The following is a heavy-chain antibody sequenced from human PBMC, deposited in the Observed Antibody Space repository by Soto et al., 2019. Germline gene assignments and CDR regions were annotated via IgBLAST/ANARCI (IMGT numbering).Heavy chain of an antibody. Sequence: GGSLRLSCAVSGFTFSIYAMTWVRQAPGKGLEWVSGISGSGSSTYYADSVKGRFTISRDNSKNTLYLQMNSLRAEDTAVYYCAKNNVAVAGFPASFDYWGQGTLVTVSS. V-gene: IGHV3-23*01. CDR2: ISGSGSST. CDR3: AKNNVAVAGFPASFDY. J-gene: IGHJ4*02. CDR1: GFTFSIYA. D-gene: IGHD6-19*01.